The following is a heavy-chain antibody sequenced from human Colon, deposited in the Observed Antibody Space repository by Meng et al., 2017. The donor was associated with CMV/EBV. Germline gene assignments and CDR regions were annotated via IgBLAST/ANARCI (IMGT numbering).Heavy chain of an antibody. D-gene: IGHD3-3*01. V-gene: IGHV3-30*02. CDR3: ADDFWMERGY. CDR2: IHINGGDE. Sequence: GESLKISCVASGFTFSASTMHWVRQTPGKVLEWVSFIHINGGDEQYADAVRGRFTISRDNSKNTLYLQMSSLRADDTAVYYCADDFWMERGYWGPGTLVTVSS. J-gene: IGHJ4*02. CDR1: GFTFSAST.